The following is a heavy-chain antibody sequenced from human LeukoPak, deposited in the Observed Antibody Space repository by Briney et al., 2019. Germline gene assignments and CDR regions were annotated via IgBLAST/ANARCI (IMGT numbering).Heavy chain of an antibody. Sequence: SETLSLTCTVSGASVSSASYWTWIRQPPGKGVEWIAHIYNGVNTNYNPSLKSRVTISVDTSKNQFSLKLSSVTAADTAVYYCARGENYGSGSSPFDYWGQGTLVTVSS. V-gene: IGHV4-61*01. CDR2: IYNGVNT. D-gene: IGHD3-10*01. CDR3: ARGENYGSGSSPFDY. CDR1: GASVSSASY. J-gene: IGHJ4*02.